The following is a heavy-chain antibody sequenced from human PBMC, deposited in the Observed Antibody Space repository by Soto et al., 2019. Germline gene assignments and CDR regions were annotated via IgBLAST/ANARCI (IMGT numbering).Heavy chain of an antibody. CDR2: IVVGSGNT. V-gene: IGHV1-58*02. CDR3: AAGGGRYFDWLDDFYYGMDV. J-gene: IGHJ6*02. Sequence: SVKVSCKASGFTFTSSAMQWVRQARGQRLEWIGWIVVGSGNTNYAQKFQERVTITRDMSTSTAYMELSSLRSEDTAVYYCAAGGGRYFDWLDDFYYGMDVWGQGTTVTVSS. D-gene: IGHD3-9*01. CDR1: GFTFTSSA.